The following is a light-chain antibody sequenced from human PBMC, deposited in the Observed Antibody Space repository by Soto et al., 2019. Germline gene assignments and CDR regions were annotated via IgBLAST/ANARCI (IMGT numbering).Light chain of an antibody. CDR3: ATWDDSLSGHYV. V-gene: IGLV1-47*02. J-gene: IGLJ1*01. Sequence: SFPRPPASASGTPAQRRTISCSGSISNIGSNYVCWYQHLPGTAPKLLIYSNNQRPSGVPDRFSGSKSGTSASLAISGLRSEDEDDYYCATWDDSLSGHYVFGTGPKVT. CDR1: ISNIGSNY. CDR2: SNN.